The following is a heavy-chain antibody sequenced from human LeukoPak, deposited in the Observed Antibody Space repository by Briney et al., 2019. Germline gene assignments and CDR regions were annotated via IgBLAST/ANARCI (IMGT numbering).Heavy chain of an antibody. Sequence: SETLSLTCAVSGYSISSGYYWGWIRQPPGKGLEWIGSIYRSGSTYYNPSLKSRVTISVDTSKNQFSLKLSSVTAADTAVYYCARGPNYMDVWGKGTTVTVSS. V-gene: IGHV4-38-2*01. CDR1: GYSISSGYY. CDR3: ARGPNYMDV. CDR2: IYRSGST. J-gene: IGHJ6*03.